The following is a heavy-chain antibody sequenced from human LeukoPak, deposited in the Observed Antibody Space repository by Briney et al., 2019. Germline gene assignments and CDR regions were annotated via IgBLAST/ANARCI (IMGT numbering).Heavy chain of an antibody. V-gene: IGHV4-39*01. Sequence: SETLSLTCTVSGGSISISNYYWGWIRQPPGRXXXWIGSISYSGTYYNPSLKSRLTISVDTSKNHFSLNLRSVTAADTAVYYCARRTSNPVGAIDYWGQGTLVTVSS. J-gene: IGHJ4*02. D-gene: IGHD1-26*01. CDR2: ISYSGT. CDR3: ARRTSNPVGAIDY. CDR1: GGSISISNYY.